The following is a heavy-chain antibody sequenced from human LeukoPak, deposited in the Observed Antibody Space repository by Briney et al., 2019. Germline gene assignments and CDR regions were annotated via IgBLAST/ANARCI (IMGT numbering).Heavy chain of an antibody. Sequence: PGGSLRLSCEAFGFTFSTYAMTWVRQTPEKGMEWVSSISGRGDNTYYADSVKGRFTISRDNSRNTLSLQMNSLRAEDAAVYYCARDFSGEFDYWGQGTLVTVSS. V-gene: IGHV3-23*01. J-gene: IGHJ4*02. CDR1: GFTFSTYA. D-gene: IGHD3-10*01. CDR2: ISGRGDNT. CDR3: ARDFSGEFDY.